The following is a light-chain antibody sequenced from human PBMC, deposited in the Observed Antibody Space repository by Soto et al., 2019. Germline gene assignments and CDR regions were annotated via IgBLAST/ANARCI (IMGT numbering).Light chain of an antibody. V-gene: IGLV2-14*01. J-gene: IGLJ1*01. CDR1: SSDVGGYNY. CDR3: SSYTSSSTYV. CDR2: DVT. Sequence: QPGLTQPASVSGSPGQSITISCTGTSSDVGGYNYVSWYQQHPGKAPKLMIYDVTNRPSGVSNRFSGSKSGNTASLTISGLQAEDEADYYCSSYTSSSTYVFGTGTKVTVL.